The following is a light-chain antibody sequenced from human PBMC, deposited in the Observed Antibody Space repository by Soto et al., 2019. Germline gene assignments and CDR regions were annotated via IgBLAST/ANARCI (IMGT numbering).Light chain of an antibody. J-gene: IGLJ1*01. CDR2: SDD. V-gene: IGLV1-44*01. CDR3: AAWNDNPNGPGYV. Sequence: QSVLTQPPSASGTPGQRVTISCSGSSSNIGSNYVNWYQHLPGTAPKLLIYSDDQRPSGVPDRFSGSKSGTSASLAISGLQSEDEADYFCAAWNDNPNGPGYVFGTGTKVTDL. CDR1: SSNIGSNY.